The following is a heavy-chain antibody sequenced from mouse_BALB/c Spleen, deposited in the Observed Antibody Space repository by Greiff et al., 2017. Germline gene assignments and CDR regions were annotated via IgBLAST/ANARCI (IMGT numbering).Heavy chain of an antibody. CDR1: GFNIQDTY. Sequence: EVQLQQSGAELVKPGASVKLSCTASGFNIQDTYMHWVKQRPEQGLEWIGRIDPANGNTKYDPKFQGKATITADTSSNTAYLQLSSLTSEDTAVYYCASPQTFFDYWGQGTTLTVSS. V-gene: IGHV14-3*02. CDR3: ASPQTFFDY. CDR2: IDPANGNT. J-gene: IGHJ2*01.